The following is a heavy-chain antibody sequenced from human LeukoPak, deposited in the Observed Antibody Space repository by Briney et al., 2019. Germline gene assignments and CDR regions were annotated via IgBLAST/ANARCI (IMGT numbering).Heavy chain of an antibody. CDR2: IYYSGST. D-gene: IGHD6-19*01. CDR1: GGSISSSSYY. V-gene: IGHV4-39*01. Sequence: SETLSLTCTVSGGSISSSSYYWGWIRQPPGKGLEWIGSIYYSGSTYYNPSLKSRVTISVDTSKNQFSLKLSSVTAADTAVYYCARAPEISSSGWWFFYYWGQGTLVTVSS. J-gene: IGHJ4*02. CDR3: ARAPEISSSGWWFFYY.